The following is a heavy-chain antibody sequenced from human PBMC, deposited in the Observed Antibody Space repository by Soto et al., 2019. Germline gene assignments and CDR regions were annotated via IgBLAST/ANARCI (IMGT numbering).Heavy chain of an antibody. CDR3: AKGGLDGPYDRSALDY. CDR1: GFTYGSYG. D-gene: IGHD3-22*01. V-gene: IGHV3-30*18. CDR2: ISYDGSNK. J-gene: IGHJ4*02. Sequence: GVSRRVSSSAAGFTYGSYGRRWVRESPGKGLEWVAGISYDGSNKYYADSVKGRFTISRDNSKNTLYLQMNSLRAEDTAVYYCAKGGLDGPYDRSALDYWGQGTLVTVSS.